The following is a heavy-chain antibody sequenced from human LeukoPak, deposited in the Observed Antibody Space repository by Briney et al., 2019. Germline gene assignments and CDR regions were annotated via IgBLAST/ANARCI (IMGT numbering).Heavy chain of an antibody. Sequence: PSETLSLTCAVSGGSISPYYWSWIRQPPGKGLEWIGEINHSGGTNYNPSLKSRVTILVDTSKNQFSLKLSSVTAADTAVYYCARGLTSMPPGGYWGQGTLVTVSS. CDR3: ARGLTSMPPGGY. D-gene: IGHD2/OR15-2a*01. CDR1: GGSISPYY. J-gene: IGHJ4*02. CDR2: INHSGGT. V-gene: IGHV4-34*01.